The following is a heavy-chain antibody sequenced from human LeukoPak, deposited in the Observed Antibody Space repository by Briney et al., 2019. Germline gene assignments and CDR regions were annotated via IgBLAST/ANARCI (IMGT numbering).Heavy chain of an antibody. Sequence: ASVKVSCKASGYTFTSYGISWVRQAPGQGLEWMGWISAYNGNTNYAQKLQGRVTMTTGTSTSTAYMELRSLRSDDTAVYYCARDAFTVTTPNYFDYWGQGTLVTVSS. V-gene: IGHV1-18*04. J-gene: IGHJ4*02. D-gene: IGHD4-17*01. CDR1: GYTFTSYG. CDR2: ISAYNGNT. CDR3: ARDAFTVTTPNYFDY.